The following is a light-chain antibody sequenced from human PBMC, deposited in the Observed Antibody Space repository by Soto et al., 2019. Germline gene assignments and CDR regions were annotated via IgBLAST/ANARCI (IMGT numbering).Light chain of an antibody. CDR1: QSIGSY. V-gene: IGKV3-11*01. CDR2: DAS. J-gene: IGKJ4*01. Sequence: EIVVTQSPATLSLSPGERATLSCRASQSIGSYLAWYQQKPGQAPRLLIYDASNRATGIPARFSGSGSGTDFTLTISSLEPEDFAVYYCQLRSTRPLTFGGGTKVEIK. CDR3: QLRSTRPLT.